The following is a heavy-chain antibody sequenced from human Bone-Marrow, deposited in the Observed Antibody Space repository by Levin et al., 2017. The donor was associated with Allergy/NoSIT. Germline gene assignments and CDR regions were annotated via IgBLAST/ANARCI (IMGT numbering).Heavy chain of an antibody. Sequence: GSLRLSCTVSGASISDNYWSWIRQPPGKGLEWIGYIDNSGSTKYNPSLMSRVTISVDTYKSQISLKLTSVTAADTAIYYCAREVEYSGYFTSWGQGALVTVSA. V-gene: IGHV4-59*01. D-gene: IGHD5-12*01. CDR2: IDNSGST. CDR3: AREVEYSGYFTS. J-gene: IGHJ4*02. CDR1: GASISDNY.